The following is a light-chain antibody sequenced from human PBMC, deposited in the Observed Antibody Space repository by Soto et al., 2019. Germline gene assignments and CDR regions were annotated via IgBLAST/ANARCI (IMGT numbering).Light chain of an antibody. Sequence: QSALTQPRSVSGSPGQSVTISCTGTSSDVGGYNYVSWYQQHPGKAPKLMIYDVSKRPSGVPDRFSGSKSGNTASLTISGLQAEDGADYHCCSYAGSYTYVVFGGGTKLTVL. V-gene: IGLV2-11*01. CDR3: CSYAGSYTYVV. J-gene: IGLJ2*01. CDR1: SSDVGGYNY. CDR2: DVS.